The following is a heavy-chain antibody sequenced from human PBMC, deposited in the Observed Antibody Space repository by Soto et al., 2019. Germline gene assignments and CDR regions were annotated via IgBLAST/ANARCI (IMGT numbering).Heavy chain of an antibody. D-gene: IGHD2-15*01. CDR2: IYYSGST. V-gene: IGHV4-39*01. J-gene: IGHJ5*02. CDR3: ATRQAGSYNWFDP. Sequence: WETLSLTCTVSGGSISRSSYSWGWIRQPPGKGLEWIGTIYYSGSTYYNPSLKSRVTISVDTSKNQFSLKLSSVTAADTAVYYCATRQAGSYNWFDPWGQGTLVTVSS. CDR1: GGSISRSSYS.